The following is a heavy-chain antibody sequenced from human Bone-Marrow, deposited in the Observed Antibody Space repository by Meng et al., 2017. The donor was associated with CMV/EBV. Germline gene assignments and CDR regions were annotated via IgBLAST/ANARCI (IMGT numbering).Heavy chain of an antibody. J-gene: IGHJ6*02. Sequence: GESLKISCAASGFTFSSYWMSWVRQAPGKGLEWVSSISSSSSYIYYADSVKGRFTISRDNAKNSLYLQMNSLRAEDTAVYYCARGSSCSSTSCYPNYYYYYGMDVWGQGTTVTVSS. D-gene: IGHD2-2*01. CDR1: GFTFSSYW. V-gene: IGHV3-21*01. CDR3: ARGSSCSSTSCYPNYYYYYGMDV. CDR2: ISSSSSYI.